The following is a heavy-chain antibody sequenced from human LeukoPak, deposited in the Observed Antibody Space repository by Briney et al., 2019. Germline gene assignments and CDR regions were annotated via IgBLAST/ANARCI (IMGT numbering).Heavy chain of an antibody. CDR2: IGSSGDSI. V-gene: IGHV3-48*03. Sequence: GGSLRLSCVASGFTFSSYEMNWVRQAPGKGLEWVSYIGSSGDSIYYADSVKGRFTISRDNAKQSLYLQMNSLRHEDTAVYYCARDRYGGENYWGQGTLVTVSS. CDR3: ARDRYGGENY. J-gene: IGHJ4*02. D-gene: IGHD4-23*01. CDR1: GFTFSSYE.